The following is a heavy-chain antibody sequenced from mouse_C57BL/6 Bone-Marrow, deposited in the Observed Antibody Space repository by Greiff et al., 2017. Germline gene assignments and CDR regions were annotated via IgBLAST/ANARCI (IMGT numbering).Heavy chain of an antibody. Sequence: EVKVVESGGGLVQPKGSLKLSCAASGFSFNTYAMNWVRQAPGKGLEWVARIRSKSNNYATYYADSVKDRFTISRDDSESMLYLQMNNLKTEDTAMYYEVRQGGWLLREAMDYWGQGTSVTVSS. V-gene: IGHV10-1*01. CDR2: IRSKSNNYAT. CDR3: VRQGGWLLREAMDY. CDR1: GFSFNTYA. J-gene: IGHJ4*01. D-gene: IGHD2-3*01.